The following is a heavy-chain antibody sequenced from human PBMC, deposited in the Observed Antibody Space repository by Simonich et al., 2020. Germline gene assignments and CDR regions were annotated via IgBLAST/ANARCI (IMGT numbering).Heavy chain of an antibody. CDR1: GGSISSSSYY. CDR3: ARHAGFAFDI. CDR2: FYDSGIT. V-gene: IGHV4-39*01. D-gene: IGHD6-13*01. Sequence: QLQLQESGPGLVKPSETLSLTCTVSGGSISSSSYYWGWIRQPPGKGLEWIGSFYDSGITYYNPSLKIRVTIAVDTSKNQFSLKLSSVTAADTAVYYCARHAGFAFDIWGQGTMVTVSS. J-gene: IGHJ3*02.